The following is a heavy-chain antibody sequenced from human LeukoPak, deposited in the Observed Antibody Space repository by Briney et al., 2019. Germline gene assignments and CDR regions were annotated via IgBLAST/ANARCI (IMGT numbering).Heavy chain of an antibody. CDR2: ISSSSSFI. Sequence: GGSLRLSCAASGFSFSVYWMSWVRQAPGKELEWVSSISSSSSFIYYADSVKGRFTISRDNTKNSLYLQMDSLRAEDTAVYYCARERGAGLSSSWVDYWGQGALVTVSS. CDR1: GFSFSVYW. V-gene: IGHV3-21*01. D-gene: IGHD6-13*01. CDR3: ARERGAGLSSSWVDY. J-gene: IGHJ4*02.